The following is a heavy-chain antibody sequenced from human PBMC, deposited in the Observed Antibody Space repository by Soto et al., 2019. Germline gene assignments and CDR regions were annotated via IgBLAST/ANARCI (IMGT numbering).Heavy chain of an antibody. CDR1: GYTFTGYY. J-gene: IGHJ6*02. V-gene: IGHV1-46*01. CDR2: INPNGGST. Sequence: ASVKVSCKASGYTFTGYYMHLVRLAPGQGLEWMGIINPNGGSTSYAQKFQGRVTMTRDTSTSTVYMELSSLRSEDTAVYYCARDLMTGCSSTSCYEKGLMDVWGQGTTVTVSS. D-gene: IGHD2-2*01. CDR3: ARDLMTGCSSTSCYEKGLMDV.